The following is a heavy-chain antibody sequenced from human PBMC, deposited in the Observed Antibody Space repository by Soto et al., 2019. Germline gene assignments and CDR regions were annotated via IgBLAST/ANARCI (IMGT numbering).Heavy chain of an antibody. CDR1: GDSIRGYY. V-gene: IGHV4-4*07. Sequence: SETLSLTCSVSGDSIRGYYWGWIRHRAGTGLEGMGRIHTRGSTTYYHTHKSRVTMSVDTSRNKFSLNLKSVTAADTAVYVCAREMDVAMCGDYFDYWGQGALVTVSS. CDR2: IHTRGST. CDR3: AREMDVAMCGDYFDY. J-gene: IGHJ4*02. D-gene: IGHD3-10*02.